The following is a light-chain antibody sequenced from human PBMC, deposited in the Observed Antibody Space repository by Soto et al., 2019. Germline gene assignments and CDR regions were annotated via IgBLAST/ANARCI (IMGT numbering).Light chain of an antibody. Sequence: EIVVTQSPATLSVSPGERATLSCRASQSVSSYLAWYQQKPGQAPRLLIYGASSRATGIPDRFSGSGSGTDFTLTISRLEPEDFAVYYCQQYGSSPRFGQGTRLEIK. CDR3: QQYGSSPR. CDR1: QSVSSY. J-gene: IGKJ5*01. CDR2: GAS. V-gene: IGKV3-20*01.